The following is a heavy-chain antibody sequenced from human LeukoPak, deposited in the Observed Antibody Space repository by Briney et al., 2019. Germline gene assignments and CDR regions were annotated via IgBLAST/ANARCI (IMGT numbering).Heavy chain of an antibody. J-gene: IGHJ4*02. Sequence: GGSLRLSCAASGFSFSDYYMTWIRQAPGKGLEWVSYISGSGSTIYYTDSVKGRFTMSRDNVKNSLYLQMNSLRAEDTAVYYCARAGRGFNYGYSDYWGQGTLVTVSS. V-gene: IGHV3-11*04. CDR3: ARAGRGFNYGYSDY. CDR2: ISGSGSTI. CDR1: GFSFSDYY. D-gene: IGHD5-18*01.